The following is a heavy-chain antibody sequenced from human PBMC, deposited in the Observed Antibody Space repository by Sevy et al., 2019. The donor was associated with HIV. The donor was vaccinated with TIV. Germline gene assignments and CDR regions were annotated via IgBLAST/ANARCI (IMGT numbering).Heavy chain of an antibody. D-gene: IGHD3-10*01. CDR1: GFTFSSYW. J-gene: IGHJ6*02. Sequence: GGSLRLSCAASGFTFSSYWMSWVRQAPGKGLEWVANIKQDGSEKYYVDSVKGRFTISRDNAKNSLYLQMNSLRAEDTAVYYCARASTWFGELLNYYYYGMDVWGQWTTVTVSS. CDR2: IKQDGSEK. V-gene: IGHV3-7*01. CDR3: ARASTWFGELLNYYYYGMDV.